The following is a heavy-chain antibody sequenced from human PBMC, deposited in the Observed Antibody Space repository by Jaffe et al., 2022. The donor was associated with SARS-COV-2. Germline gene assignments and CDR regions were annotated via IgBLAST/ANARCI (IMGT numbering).Heavy chain of an antibody. J-gene: IGHJ6*03. Sequence: EVQLVESGGGLVQPGRSLRLSCAASGFTFDDYAMHWVRQAPGKGLEWVSGISWNSATIGYADSVKGRFTISRDNAKNSLHLQMNSLRAEDTALYYCVNGLTVPGTLGSYYYMDVWGRGTTVTVSS. CDR2: ISWNSATI. CDR1: GFTFDDYA. D-gene: IGHD6-13*01. CDR3: VNGLTVPGTLGSYYYMDV. V-gene: IGHV3-9*01.